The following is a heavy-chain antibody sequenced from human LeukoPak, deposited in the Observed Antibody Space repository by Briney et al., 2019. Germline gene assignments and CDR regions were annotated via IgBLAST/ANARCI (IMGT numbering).Heavy chain of an antibody. CDR1: GFSVSDNF. CDR3: PYLGAVASDY. J-gene: IGHJ4*02. V-gene: IGHV3-53*01. CDR2: IYSGGST. Sequence: GGSLRLSCAASGFSVSDNFMSWVRQAPGKGLEWVSVIYSGGSTFYADSVKGRFSIFRDNSKNTVYLQMNSLRAEDTAVYYCPYLGAVASDYWGQGTLVTVSS. D-gene: IGHD6-19*01.